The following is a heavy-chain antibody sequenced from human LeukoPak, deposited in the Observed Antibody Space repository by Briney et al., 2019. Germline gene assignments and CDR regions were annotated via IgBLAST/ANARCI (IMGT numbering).Heavy chain of an antibody. CDR2: IYSSGST. V-gene: IGHV4-39*01. CDR1: GGSISSSIYD. CDR3: ARRLLTGEALDY. D-gene: IGHD3-9*01. Sequence: SETLSLTCKVSGGSISSSIYDLDWIRQPPGKGLEWMGSIYSSGSTYYNPSLKSRLTISVDRSKNQFSLKLTSVTAAETAVYYCARRLLTGEALDYWGQGTLVTVSS. J-gene: IGHJ4*02.